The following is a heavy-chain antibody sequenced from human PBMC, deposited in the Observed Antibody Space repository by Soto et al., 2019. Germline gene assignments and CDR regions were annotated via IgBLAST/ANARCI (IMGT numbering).Heavy chain of an antibody. CDR1: GGSFSGYY. J-gene: IGHJ4*02. D-gene: IGHD2-15*01. CDR2: INHSGST. V-gene: IGHV4-34*01. CDR3: ARADPQGYCSGGSCYPFDC. Sequence: QVQLQQWGAGLLKPSETLSLTCAVYGGSFSGYYWSWIRQPPGKGLEWIGEINHSGSTNYNPSLKSRVTISVDTSKNQFSLKLSSVTAADTAVYYCARADPQGYCSGGSCYPFDCWGQGTLVTVSS.